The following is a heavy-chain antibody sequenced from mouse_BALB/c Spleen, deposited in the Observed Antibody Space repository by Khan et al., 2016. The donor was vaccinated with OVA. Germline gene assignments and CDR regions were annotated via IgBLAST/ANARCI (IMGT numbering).Heavy chain of an antibody. Sequence: DLVEPGASVKLSCKASGYTFTSYWINWIKERPGQGLEWIGQIGPGSGSAYYNELIKGKATLTVDTSSSTVYIQLSSLSSEDSAVYFCARSNYYGRGLYAMDYWGQGTSVTVSS. CDR1: GYTFTSYW. D-gene: IGHD1-1*01. J-gene: IGHJ4*01. CDR2: IGPGSGSA. CDR3: ARSNYYGRGLYAMDY. V-gene: IGHV1S41*01.